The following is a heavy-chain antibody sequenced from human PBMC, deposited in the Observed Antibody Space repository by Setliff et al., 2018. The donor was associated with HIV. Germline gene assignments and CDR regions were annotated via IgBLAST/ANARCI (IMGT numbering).Heavy chain of an antibody. D-gene: IGHD3-9*01. Sequence: ASVKVSCKASGYTFTSYGISWVRQAPGQGLEWMGWISAYNGNTNYAQKLQGRVTMTTDTSTSTACMELRSLRSDDTAVYYCAREICITIFWGPEAGSCYFDYWGQGTLVTVSS. CDR3: AREICITIFWGPEAGSCYFDY. J-gene: IGHJ4*02. CDR2: ISAYNGNT. CDR1: GYTFTSYG. V-gene: IGHV1-18*01.